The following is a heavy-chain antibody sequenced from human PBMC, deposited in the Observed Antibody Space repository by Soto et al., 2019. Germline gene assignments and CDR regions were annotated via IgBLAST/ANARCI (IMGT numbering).Heavy chain of an antibody. Sequence: QVHLQESASGPVKPSQTLSLTCAVSGVSISSGGYSWSWIRQPPGRGMEWIGYIYSGTTHYNPPLKSRVTISMDRSKNQVSLRLKSVTAADTAVYYCAREDSGAFFDFWGQGNLVTVSS. J-gene: IGHJ5*01. CDR1: GVSISSGGYS. CDR2: IYSGTT. V-gene: IGHV4-30-2*01. CDR3: AREDSGAFFDF. D-gene: IGHD2-15*01.